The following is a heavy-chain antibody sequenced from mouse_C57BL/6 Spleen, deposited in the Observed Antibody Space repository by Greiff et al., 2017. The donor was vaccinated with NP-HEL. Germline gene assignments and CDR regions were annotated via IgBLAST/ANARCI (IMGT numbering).Heavy chain of an antibody. CDR1: GYAFSSYW. V-gene: IGHV1-80*01. J-gene: IGHJ2*01. CDR3: ARDYYGSSHYCDY. Sequence: VQLQQSGAELVKPGASVKISCKASGYAFSSYWMNWVKQRPGKGLEWIGQIYPGDGDTNYNGKFKGKATLTADKSSSTAYMQLSSLTSEDSAVYFCARDYYGSSHYCDYWGQGTTLTVSS. D-gene: IGHD1-1*01. CDR2: IYPGDGDT.